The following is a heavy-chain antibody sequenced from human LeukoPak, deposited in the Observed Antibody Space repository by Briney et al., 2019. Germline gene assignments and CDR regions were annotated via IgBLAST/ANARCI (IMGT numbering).Heavy chain of an antibody. Sequence: PGGSLRLSCTASGFTFGDYAMSWVRQAPGKGLEWVGFIRSKAYGGTTEYAASVKGRFTISRDDSKSIAYLQMNSLKTEDTAVYYCTRDLGQQWLVLEAFDIWGQGTMVTVSS. CDR2: IRSKAYGGTT. CDR3: TRDLGQQWLVLEAFDI. V-gene: IGHV3-49*04. CDR1: GFTFGDYA. D-gene: IGHD6-19*01. J-gene: IGHJ3*02.